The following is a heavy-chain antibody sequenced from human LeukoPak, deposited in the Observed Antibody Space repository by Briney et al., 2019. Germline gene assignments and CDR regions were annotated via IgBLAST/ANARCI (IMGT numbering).Heavy chain of an antibody. D-gene: IGHD3-22*01. Sequence: GGSLRLSCAASGFTFSSYSMNWVRQAPGKGLEWVSSITSSSSYIYYADSVKGRFTISRDNAKNSLYLQMNSLRAEDTALYHYARVNYYDSSGYYFADYWGQGTLVTVSS. CDR2: ITSSSSYI. J-gene: IGHJ4*02. V-gene: IGHV3-21*04. CDR3: ARVNYYDSSGYYFADY. CDR1: GFTFSSYS.